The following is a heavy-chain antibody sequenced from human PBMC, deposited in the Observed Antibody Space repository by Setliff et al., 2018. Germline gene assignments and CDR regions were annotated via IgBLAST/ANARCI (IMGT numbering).Heavy chain of an antibody. D-gene: IGHD4-17*01. V-gene: IGHV3-7*03. Sequence: PGGSLRLSCSASGFTFSSLWMAWVRQAPGKGLEWLASINPDGSEKYYVDSVKGRFTISRDNSRNTLYLQMNSLRAEDTASYYCARDPNGDYVGAFDPWGQGILVTVSS. CDR1: GFTFSSLW. CDR3: ARDPNGDYVGAFDP. CDR2: INPDGSEK. J-gene: IGHJ5*02.